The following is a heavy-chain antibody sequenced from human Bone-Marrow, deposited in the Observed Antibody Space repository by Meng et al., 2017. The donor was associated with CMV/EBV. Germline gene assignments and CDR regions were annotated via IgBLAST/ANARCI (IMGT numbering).Heavy chain of an antibody. CDR1: GGSVSSGNYY. CDR3: ARLMLDYNDYFDH. V-gene: IGHV4-61*01. Sequence: SETLSLTCSVSGGSVSSGNYYWSWIRQPPGKGLESIGYISHSGSSNYNPSLRSRVTISIDTSKNQFSLKLSSVTAADTAVYYCARLMLDYNDYFDHWGQGTLVTVSS. D-gene: IGHD4-11*01. J-gene: IGHJ4*02. CDR2: ISHSGSS.